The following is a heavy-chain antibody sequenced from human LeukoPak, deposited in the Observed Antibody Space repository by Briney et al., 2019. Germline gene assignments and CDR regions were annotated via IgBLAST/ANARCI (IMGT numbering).Heavy chain of an antibody. CDR3: ARVRYSSSWYADFDY. J-gene: IGHJ4*02. V-gene: IGHV4-4*02. Sequence: SETLSLTCAVSGGSISSSNWWSWVRQPPGKGLEWIGEIYHSGSTNYNPSLKSRVTISVDKSKNQFSLKLSSVTAADTAVYYCARVRYSSSWYADFDYWGQGTLVTVSS. CDR1: GGSISSSNW. D-gene: IGHD6-13*01. CDR2: IYHSGST.